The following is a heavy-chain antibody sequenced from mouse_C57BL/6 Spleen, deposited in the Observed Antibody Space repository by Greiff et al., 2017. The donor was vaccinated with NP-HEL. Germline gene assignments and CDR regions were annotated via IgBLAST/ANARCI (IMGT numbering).Heavy chain of an antibody. CDR3: ARYYGSSYTYAMDY. V-gene: IGHV1-55*01. CDR1: GYTFTSYW. Sequence: QVQLQQPGAELVKPGASVKMSCKASGYTFTSYWTTWVKQRPGQGLEWIGDIYPGSGSTNYNEKFKSKATLTVDTSSSTAYMQLSSLTSEDSAVYYCARYYGSSYTYAMDYWGQGTSVTVSS. CDR2: IYPGSGST. D-gene: IGHD1-1*01. J-gene: IGHJ4*01.